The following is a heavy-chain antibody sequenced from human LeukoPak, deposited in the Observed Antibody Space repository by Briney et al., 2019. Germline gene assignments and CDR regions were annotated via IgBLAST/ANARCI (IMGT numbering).Heavy chain of an antibody. D-gene: IGHD6-6*01. CDR3: AKGPGYSSS. J-gene: IGHJ4*02. V-gene: IGHV4-34*01. Sequence: SETPSLTCAVSGGSFRGYYRSWIPQPPGTGLEWSGGINDSGSTNYNPSLKSRVTISVVTSKNQFSLKLSSVTAADTAVYYCAKGPGYSSSWGQGTL. CDR2: INDSGST. CDR1: GGSFRGYY.